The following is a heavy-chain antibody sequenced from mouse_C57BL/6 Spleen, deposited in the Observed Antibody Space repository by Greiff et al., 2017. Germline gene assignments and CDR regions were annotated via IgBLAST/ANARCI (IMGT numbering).Heavy chain of an antibody. D-gene: IGHD2-5*01. CDR3: ARSYYSNLFDY. Sequence: EVQLQESGPELVKPGASVKISCKASGYSFTGYYMNWVKQSPEKSLEWIGEINPSTGGTTYNQKFKAKATLTVDKSSSTAYMQLKSLTSEDSAVYYCARSYYSNLFDYWGQGTTLTVSS. CDR1: GYSFTGYY. CDR2: INPSTGGT. V-gene: IGHV1-42*01. J-gene: IGHJ2*01.